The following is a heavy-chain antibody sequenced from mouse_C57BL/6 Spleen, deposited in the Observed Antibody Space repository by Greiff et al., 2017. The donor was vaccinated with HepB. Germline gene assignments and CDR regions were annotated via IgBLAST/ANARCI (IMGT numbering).Heavy chain of an antibody. CDR2: IDPNSGGT. J-gene: IGHJ4*01. D-gene: IGHD2-3*01. CDR3: ARWFYDGYFYAMDY. V-gene: IGHV1-72*01. Sequence: QVQLQQPGAELVKPGASVKLSCKASGYTFTSYWMHWVKQRPGRGLEWIGRIDPNSGGTKYNEKFKSKATLTVDKPSSTSYMQLSSLTSDDSAVYYCARWFYDGYFYAMDYWGQGTSVTVSS. CDR1: GYTFTSYW.